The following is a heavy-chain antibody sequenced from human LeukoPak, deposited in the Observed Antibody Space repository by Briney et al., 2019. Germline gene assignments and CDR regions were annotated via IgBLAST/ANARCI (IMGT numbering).Heavy chain of an antibody. CDR2: ISGGIVTT. V-gene: IGHV3-23*01. Sequence: GGSLRLSCAASGFTFSTFAMSWVHQAPGKGLEWVSAISGGIVTTYYADSVKGRFTISRDNSKHTLDLQMDSLRVEDTAVYYCAKMTGLKLTNYGMDVWGQGTTVTVSS. CDR3: AKMTGLKLTNYGMDV. D-gene: IGHD3-9*01. CDR1: GFTFSTFA. J-gene: IGHJ6*02.